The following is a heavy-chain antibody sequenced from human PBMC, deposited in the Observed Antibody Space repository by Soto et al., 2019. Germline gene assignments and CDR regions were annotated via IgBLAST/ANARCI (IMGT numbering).Heavy chain of an antibody. CDR1: GNTFTNFG. CDR2: ISSYTDDT. V-gene: IGHV1-18*01. Sequence: ASVKVSCKASGNTFTNFGATWVRQAPGKGLEWMGIISSYTDDTSYAQKLQGRDTMTIDTSTSTAYLDLRRLTSDDTAVYYCAKVIPGPEAWFNSWGQGTLVTVSS. J-gene: IGHJ5*01. CDR3: AKVIPGPEAWFNS. D-gene: IGHD2-2*01.